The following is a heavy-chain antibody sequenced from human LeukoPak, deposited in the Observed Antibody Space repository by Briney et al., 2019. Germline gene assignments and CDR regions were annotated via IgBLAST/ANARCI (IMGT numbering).Heavy chain of an antibody. V-gene: IGHV1-46*01. Sequence: ASVKASCKASGYTLTNYFMHWVRQAPGQGLEWMGIINPSSGGTTYAQKFQGRVSMTSVTSTSTTYMELSSLRSEDTAVYYCARESRPIAASGRRAFDMWGKGTMVSVSS. CDR3: ARESRPIAASGRRAFDM. J-gene: IGHJ3*02. CDR2: INPSSGGT. D-gene: IGHD6-13*01. CDR1: GYTLTNYF.